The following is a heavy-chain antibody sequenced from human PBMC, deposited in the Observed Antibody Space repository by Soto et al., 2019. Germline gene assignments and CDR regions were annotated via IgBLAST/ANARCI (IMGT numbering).Heavy chain of an antibody. CDR1: GFTFSNLG. D-gene: IGHD2-2*01. CDR3: ATDKYPAARHSSSLFDGMDX. Sequence: LRRSCGESGFTFSNLGMHWVRQAPGKGLEWVSFISNTSIAIYYADSVQGRFTLSRDNAKNSLYMQMNSLRVADTGVYFCATDKYPAARHSSSLFDGMDXWGQGAPVTVS. J-gene: IGHJ6*02. CDR2: ISNTSIAI. V-gene: IGHV3-48*01.